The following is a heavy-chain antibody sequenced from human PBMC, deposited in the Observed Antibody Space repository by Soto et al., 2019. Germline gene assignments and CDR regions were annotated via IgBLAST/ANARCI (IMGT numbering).Heavy chain of an antibody. Sequence: EVQLLESGGGLVQPGGSLRLSCAASELTFSNYAMTWVRQPPGKGLEWVSAISSSGAGTYYADSVKGRFTISRDKSXNTLYLQMNSLRAEDTAVYYCATGSSGSYRYYFDYWGQGTLVTVSS. CDR1: ELTFSNYA. D-gene: IGHD3-10*01. V-gene: IGHV3-23*01. CDR3: ATGSSGSYRYYFDY. CDR2: ISSSGAGT. J-gene: IGHJ4*02.